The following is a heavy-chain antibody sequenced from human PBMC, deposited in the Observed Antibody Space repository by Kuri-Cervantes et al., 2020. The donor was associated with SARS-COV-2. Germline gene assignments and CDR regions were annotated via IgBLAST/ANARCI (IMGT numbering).Heavy chain of an antibody. J-gene: IGHJ4*02. D-gene: IGHD2-21*01. CDR3: VTDHFGVHDF. V-gene: IGHV3-30*03. CDR2: ISYDGKKK. Sequence: GESLKISCAVSGFNFSRADIHWVRQAPGKGLEWVAVISYDGKKKKCIGSGKGRLTISRDNSQNTVYLRMTNLRTEDTAMYYCVTDHFGVHDFWGQGTLVTVSS. CDR1: GFNFSRAD.